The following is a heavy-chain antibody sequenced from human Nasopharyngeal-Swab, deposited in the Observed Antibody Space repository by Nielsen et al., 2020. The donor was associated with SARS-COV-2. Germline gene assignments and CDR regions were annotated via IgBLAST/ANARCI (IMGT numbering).Heavy chain of an antibody. CDR3: ARDHPHTAIDY. V-gene: IGHV3-21*01. J-gene: IGHJ4*02. Sequence: WIRQPPEKGLEWVSSISSSSSYIYYADSVKGRFTISRDNAKNSLYLQMNSLRAEDTAVYYCARDHPHTAIDYWGQGTLVTVSS. CDR2: ISSSSSYI. D-gene: IGHD5-18*01.